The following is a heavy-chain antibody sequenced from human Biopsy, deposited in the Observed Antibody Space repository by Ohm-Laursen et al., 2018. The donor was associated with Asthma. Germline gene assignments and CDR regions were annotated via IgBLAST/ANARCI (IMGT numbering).Heavy chain of an antibody. CDR2: LIPVLGTA. V-gene: IGHV1-69*01. D-gene: IGHD3-10*01. CDR3: ASETGHSYGSGSEYYFDY. J-gene: IGHJ4*02. CDR1: GGSFSNYA. Sequence: GSSVKVSCKASGGSFSNYAISWVRQAPRQGLEWMGGLIPVLGTADYAQMFEGRVTITADESTSTAYMELSSLRSEDTAVYYCASETGHSYGSGSEYYFDYWGLGTLVTVSS.